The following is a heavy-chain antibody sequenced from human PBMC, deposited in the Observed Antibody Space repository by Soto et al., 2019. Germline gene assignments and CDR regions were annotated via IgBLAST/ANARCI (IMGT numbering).Heavy chain of an antibody. CDR2: ISGSGGST. CDR3: AKGLGVAAAGND. V-gene: IGHV3-23*01. Sequence: PGGPLRLSCAASGFTFSSYSMSWVRQAPGKGLEWVSAISGSGGSTYYADSVKGRFTISRDNSKNTLYLQMNSLRAEDTAVYYCAKGLGVAAAGNDWGQGTTVTVSS. D-gene: IGHD6-13*01. CDR1: GFTFSSYS. J-gene: IGHJ6*02.